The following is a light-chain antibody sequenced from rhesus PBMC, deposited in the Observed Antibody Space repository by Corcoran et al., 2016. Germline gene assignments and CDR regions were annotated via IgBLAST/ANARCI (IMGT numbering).Light chain of an antibody. CDR1: QSVGNS. Sequence: QIILTQSPATLSLSPGERATLSCRASQSVGNSLAWYQQKPGQAPRPLIYAASKEATGIPDRFSGSGSGTEFTLTISSLEPEDFAVYYCQKYSSSPPFTFGPGTKLDI. CDR2: AAS. J-gene: IGKJ3*01. V-gene: IGKV3-53*01. CDR3: QKYSSSPPFT.